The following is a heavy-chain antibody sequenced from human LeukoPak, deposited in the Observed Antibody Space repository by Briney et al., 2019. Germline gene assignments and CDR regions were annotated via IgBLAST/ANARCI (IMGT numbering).Heavy chain of an antibody. CDR3: ARLANIVGANFDI. CDR2: IIPILNIA. Sequence: ASVKVSCKTSGGTFSSYAITWVRQAPGQGLEWMGRIIPILNIANYAQKFQGRVTITADKSTSTAYMELSSLRSEDTAVYYCARLANIVGANFDIWGQGTMVTVSS. CDR1: GGTFSSYA. V-gene: IGHV1-69*04. D-gene: IGHD1-26*01. J-gene: IGHJ3*02.